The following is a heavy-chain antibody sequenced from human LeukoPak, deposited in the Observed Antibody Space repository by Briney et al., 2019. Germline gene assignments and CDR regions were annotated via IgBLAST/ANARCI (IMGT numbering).Heavy chain of an antibody. J-gene: IGHJ6*02. Sequence: ASVKVSCKASGYTFTSYGISWVRQAPGQGLEWMGWISAYNGNTNYAQKLQGRVTMTTDTSTSTAYMELRSLRSDDTAVYYCAREWSEYQLLGHYYYGMDVWGQGTTVAVSS. D-gene: IGHD2-2*01. CDR1: GYTFTSYG. CDR2: ISAYNGNT. CDR3: AREWSEYQLLGHYYYGMDV. V-gene: IGHV1-18*01.